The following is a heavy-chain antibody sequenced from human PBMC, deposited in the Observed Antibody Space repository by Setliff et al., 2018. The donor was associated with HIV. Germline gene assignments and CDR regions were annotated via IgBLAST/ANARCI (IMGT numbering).Heavy chain of an antibody. J-gene: IGHJ4*02. CDR3: ARQLSNSLDY. CDR1: GYTFTTSG. V-gene: IGHV1-18*01. D-gene: IGHD1-1*01. CDR2: INIYSGNT. Sequence: VKVSCKTSGYTFTTSGISWVRQAPGQGLEWMGWINIYSGNTNYAQKFQGRVTMTTDTSTSTAYMELRSLRSDDTAMYFCARQLSNSLDYWGQGTLVTVSS.